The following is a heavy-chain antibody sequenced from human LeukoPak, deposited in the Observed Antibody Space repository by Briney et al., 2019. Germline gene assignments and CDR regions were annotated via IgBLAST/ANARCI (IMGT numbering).Heavy chain of an antibody. CDR2: INAGNGNT. V-gene: IGHV1-3*01. D-gene: IGHD2-2*01. Sequence: GASVKVSCKASGYTFTSYAMHWVRQALGQRLEWMGWINAGNGNTKYSQKFQGRVTITADESTSTAYMELSSLRSEDTAVYYCARLYCSSTSCYYLGAYYYGMDVWGQGTTVTVSS. CDR1: GYTFTSYA. CDR3: ARLYCSSTSCYYLGAYYYGMDV. J-gene: IGHJ6*02.